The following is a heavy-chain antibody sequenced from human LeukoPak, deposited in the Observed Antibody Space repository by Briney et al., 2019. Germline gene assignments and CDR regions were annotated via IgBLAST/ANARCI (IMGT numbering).Heavy chain of an antibody. CDR1: GGSISSSSYY. V-gene: IGHV4-39*01. CDR3: ARRSYYGSGNYPRFDY. CDR2: IYYSGST. Sequence: SETLSLTCTVSGGSISSSSYYWGWIRQPPGKGLEWIVSIYYSGSTYYNPSLKSRVTISVSTSKNQFSLRLSSVTAADTAVYYCARRSYYGSGNYPRFDYWGQGALVTVSS. J-gene: IGHJ4*02. D-gene: IGHD3-10*01.